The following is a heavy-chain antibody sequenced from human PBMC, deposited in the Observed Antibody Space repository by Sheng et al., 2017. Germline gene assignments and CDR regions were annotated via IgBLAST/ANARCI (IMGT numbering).Heavy chain of an antibody. CDR3: SIFEQHKYALDI. Sequence: ESVGALVKPGGSLRLSCAASGIIFSDYYMMWIRQAPGKGLEWLSYIDGSGGHTKYADSVKGRVTISRDNAKNSLFLEMSSLRGEDTAMYYCSIFEQHKYALDIWGQGTMVTVSS. CDR1: GIIFSDYY. J-gene: IGHJ3*02. CDR2: IDGSGGHT. D-gene: IGHD6-13*01. V-gene: IGHV3-11*03.